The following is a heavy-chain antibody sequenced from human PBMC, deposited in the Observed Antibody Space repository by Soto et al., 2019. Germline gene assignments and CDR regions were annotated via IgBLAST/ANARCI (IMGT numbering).Heavy chain of an antibody. CDR2: ISYDGSNK. V-gene: IGHV3-30-3*01. Sequence: QVPLVESGGGVVQPGRSLRLSCAASGFTFSSYAMHWVRQAPGKGLEWVAVISYDGSNKYYADSVKGRFTISRDNSKNTLYLQMNSLRAEDTAVYYCARASSIRGVKNDYWGQGTLVTVSS. D-gene: IGHD2-21*01. J-gene: IGHJ4*02. CDR1: GFTFSSYA. CDR3: ARASSIRGVKNDY.